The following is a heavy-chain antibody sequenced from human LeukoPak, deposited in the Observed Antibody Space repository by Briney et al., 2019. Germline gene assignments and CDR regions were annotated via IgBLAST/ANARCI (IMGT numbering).Heavy chain of an antibody. CDR2: INPSGGST. D-gene: IGHD3-10*01. CDR3: ARDYYGSGSYLPVFDY. V-gene: IGHV1-46*01. J-gene: IGHJ4*02. Sequence: ASVKVSCKASGYTFTSYYMHWARQAPGQGLEWMGIINPSGGSTSYAQKFQGRVTMTRDMSTSTVYMELSSLRSEDTAVYYCARDYYGSGSYLPVFDYWGQGTLVTVSS. CDR1: GYTFTSYY.